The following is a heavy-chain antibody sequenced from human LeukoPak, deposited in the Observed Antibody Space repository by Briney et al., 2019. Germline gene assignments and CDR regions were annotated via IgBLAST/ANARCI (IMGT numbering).Heavy chain of an antibody. CDR2: IYSGGST. CDR3: ARGQYSSSWYVYYYYYMDV. Sequence: GGSLRLSCAASGFTVSSNYMSWVRQAPGKWLEWVAFIYSGGSTYYADSVKGRFTISRDNSKSTLYLKLNSLRAEDTAAYYCARGQYSSSWYVYYYYYMDVWGKGTTVTVSS. V-gene: IGHV3-53*01. J-gene: IGHJ6*03. D-gene: IGHD6-13*01. CDR1: GFTVSSNY.